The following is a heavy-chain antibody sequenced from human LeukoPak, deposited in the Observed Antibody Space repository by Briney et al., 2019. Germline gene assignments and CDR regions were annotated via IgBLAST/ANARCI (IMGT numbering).Heavy chain of an antibody. CDR3: AREICGGDCYSGWSDP. V-gene: IGHV3-48*03. J-gene: IGHJ5*02. CDR2: IISSGSTI. CDR1: GFTFSSYE. Sequence: PGGSLRLFCAASGFTFSSYEMNWVRQAPGKGLEWVSYIISSGSTIYYADSVKGRFTISRDNAKNSLYLQMNSLRAEDTAVYYCAREICGGDCYSGWSDPWGQGTLVTVSS. D-gene: IGHD2-21*02.